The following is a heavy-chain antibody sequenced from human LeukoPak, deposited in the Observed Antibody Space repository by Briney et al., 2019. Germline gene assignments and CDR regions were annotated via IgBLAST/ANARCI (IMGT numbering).Heavy chain of an antibody. Sequence: PSETLSLTCTVSRYSISSGYYWGWIRQPPGKGLEWIGRIYHSGSTYYNPSLKSRVTISVDTSKNQFSLKLSSVTAADTAVYYCARVLLYGVYAGFDYWGQGTLVTVSS. CDR1: RYSISSGYY. J-gene: IGHJ4*02. V-gene: IGHV4-38-2*02. D-gene: IGHD4-17*01. CDR2: IYHSGST. CDR3: ARVLLYGVYAGFDY.